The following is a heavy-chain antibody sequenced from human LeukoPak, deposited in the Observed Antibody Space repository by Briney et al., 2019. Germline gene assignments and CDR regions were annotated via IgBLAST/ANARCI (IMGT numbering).Heavy chain of an antibody. D-gene: IGHD2-2*02. CDR1: GGSISSYY. V-gene: IGHV4-59*12. Sequence: SETLSLTCTVSGGSISSYYWSWIRQPPGKGLEWIGYIYYSGSTNYNPSLKSRVTKSVDKSKNQFSLKLSSVTAADTAVYYCARVQYQLLYEGWFDPWGQGTLVTVSS. J-gene: IGHJ5*02. CDR2: IYYSGST. CDR3: ARVQYQLLYEGWFDP.